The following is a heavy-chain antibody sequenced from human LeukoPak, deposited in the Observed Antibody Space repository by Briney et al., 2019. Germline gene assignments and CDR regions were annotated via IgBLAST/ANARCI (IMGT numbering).Heavy chain of an antibody. J-gene: IGHJ3*02. CDR1: GGSISSYY. V-gene: IGHV4-4*07. Sequence: SETLSLTCTVSGGSISSYYWSWIRQPAGKGLEWIGRIYTSGSTNYNPSLKSRVTMSVDTSKNQFSLKLSSVTAADTAVYYCARAGPSYYYDRSGYPHDAFDIWGQGTMVTVSS. CDR3: ARAGPSYYYDRSGYPHDAFDI. D-gene: IGHD3-22*01. CDR2: IYTSGST.